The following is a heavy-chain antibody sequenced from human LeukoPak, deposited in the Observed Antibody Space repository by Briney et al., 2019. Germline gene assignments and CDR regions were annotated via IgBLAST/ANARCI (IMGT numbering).Heavy chain of an antibody. V-gene: IGHV4-34*01. CDR1: GGSFSGYY. D-gene: IGHD1-26*01. CDR3: ARDSWESGLDYFDY. CDR2: INHSGST. J-gene: IGHJ4*02. Sequence: SETLSLTCAVYGGSFSGYYWSWIRQPPGKGLEWIGEINHSGSTNYNPSLKSRVTISVDTSKNQFSLKLSSVTAADTAVYYCARDSWESGLDYFDYWGQGTLVTVSS.